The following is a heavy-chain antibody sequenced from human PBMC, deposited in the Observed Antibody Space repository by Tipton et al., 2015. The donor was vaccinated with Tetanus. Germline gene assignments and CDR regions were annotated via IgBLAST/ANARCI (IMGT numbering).Heavy chain of an antibody. Sequence: TLSLTCSVSGGSINSSTFYWAWIRRAPGKGLEWVGTVYYNGSTYYSPSLNSRITISVDSSKSQFSLKVKSVTAADTAVYYCAAQKYTGSFFYWGQGTLVTVTS. V-gene: IGHV4-39*01. CDR1: GGSINSSTFY. D-gene: IGHD1-26*01. J-gene: IGHJ4*02. CDR3: AAQKYTGSFFY. CDR2: VYYNGST.